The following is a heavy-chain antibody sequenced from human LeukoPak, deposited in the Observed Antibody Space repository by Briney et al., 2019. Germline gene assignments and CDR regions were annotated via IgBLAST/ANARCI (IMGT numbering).Heavy chain of an antibody. CDR3: ARQPSSWFTSFDS. V-gene: IGHV4-59*01. Sequence: SETLSLTCTLSGGSISTYYWSWIRQPPGKGLEWIGYIYYRGNTNYNPSLKSRVTISVDTSKNQFSLKLSSVTAADTAVYYCARQPSSWFTSFDSWGQGTLVTVSS. J-gene: IGHJ4*02. CDR1: GGSISTYY. D-gene: IGHD6-13*01. CDR2: IYYRGNT.